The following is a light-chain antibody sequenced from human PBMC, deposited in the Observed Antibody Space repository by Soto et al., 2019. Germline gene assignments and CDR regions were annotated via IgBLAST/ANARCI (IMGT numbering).Light chain of an antibody. J-gene: IGLJ1*01. V-gene: IGLV2-8*01. CDR2: EVS. CDR3: SSYAGSNNLYV. Sequence: QSALTQPPSASGSPGQSVTISCTGTSSDIGVYNYVSWYRQHPGKAPKLMIYEVSKRPSGVPDRFSGSKSGNTASLTVSGLQAEDEADYYCSSYAGSNNLYVFGTGTKVTVL. CDR1: SSDIGVYNY.